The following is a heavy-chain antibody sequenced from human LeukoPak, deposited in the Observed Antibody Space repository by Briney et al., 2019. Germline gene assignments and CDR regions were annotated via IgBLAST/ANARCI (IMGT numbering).Heavy chain of an antibody. CDR3: ARDPSYCSSTSCYDY. D-gene: IGHD2-2*01. J-gene: IGHJ4*02. V-gene: IGHV3-30*02. CDR1: GFTFSSYG. CDR2: IRYDGSNK. Sequence: GGSLRLSCAASGFTFSSYGMNWVRQAPGKGLEWVTFIRYDGSNKYYADSVKGRFTISRDNAKNSLYLQMNSLRAEDTAVYYCARDPSYCSSTSCYDYWGQGTLVTVSS.